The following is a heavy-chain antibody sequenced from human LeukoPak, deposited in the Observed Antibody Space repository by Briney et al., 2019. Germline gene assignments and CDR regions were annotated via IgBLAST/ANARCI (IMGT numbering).Heavy chain of an antibody. J-gene: IGHJ4*02. CDR1: GFTFSDYY. D-gene: IGHD2-15*01. CDR2: ISSSGSTI. V-gene: IGHV3-11*01. CDR3: AREAAGSFDY. Sequence: PGGSLRLSCAASGFTFSDYYMSWIRQAPGKGLEWVSYISSSGSTIYYADSVKGRFTISRDNARNSLSLQMNSLRAEDTAIYYCAREAAGSFDYWAPGTLVTASS.